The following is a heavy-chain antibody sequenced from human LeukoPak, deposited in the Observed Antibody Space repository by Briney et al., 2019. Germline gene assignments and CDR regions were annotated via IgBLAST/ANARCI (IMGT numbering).Heavy chain of an antibody. CDR3: AKGATSDYSHNWFDP. J-gene: IGHJ5*02. CDR2: ISYDGSNK. V-gene: IGHV3-30-3*01. Sequence: TGGSLRLSCAASGSTFSSYAMHWVRQAPGKGLEWVAVISYDGSNKYYADSVKGRFTISRDNSKNTLYLQMNSLRAEDTAVYYCAKGATSDYSHNWFDPWGQGTLVTVSS. D-gene: IGHD2-15*01. CDR1: GSTFSSYA.